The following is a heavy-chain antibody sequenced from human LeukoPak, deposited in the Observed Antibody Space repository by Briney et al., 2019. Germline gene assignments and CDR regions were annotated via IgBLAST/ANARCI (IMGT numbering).Heavy chain of an antibody. J-gene: IGHJ2*01. CDR1: EYTFTGYY. Sequence: ASVKVSCKASEYTFTGYYMHWVRQAPGQGLERMGWINPNSGGTHYAPKFQGRVTMTRDTSISTAYMELSRLRSDDTAVYYCARGPYVPFPNWYFDLWGRGTLVTVSS. D-gene: IGHD3-10*02. V-gene: IGHV1-2*02. CDR2: INPNSGGT. CDR3: ARGPYVPFPNWYFDL.